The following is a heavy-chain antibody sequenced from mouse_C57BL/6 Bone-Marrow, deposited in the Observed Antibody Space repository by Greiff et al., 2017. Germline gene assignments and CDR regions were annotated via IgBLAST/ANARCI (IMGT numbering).Heavy chain of an antibody. CDR2: IDPNSGST. D-gene: IGHD1-1*01. CDR3: VIYYYGAFDV. Sequence: QVQLQQPGAELVKPGASVKLSCKASGYTFTSYWMHWVKQRPGQGLEWIGMIDPNSGSTNYNEKFKSKATLTVDKSSSTAYMQLSSLTSEDSAVYYCVIYYYGAFDVWGTGTTVTVSS. J-gene: IGHJ1*03. CDR1: GYTFTSYW. V-gene: IGHV1-64*01.